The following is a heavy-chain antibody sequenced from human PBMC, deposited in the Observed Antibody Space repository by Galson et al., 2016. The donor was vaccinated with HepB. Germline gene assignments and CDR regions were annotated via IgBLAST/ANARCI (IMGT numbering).Heavy chain of an antibody. D-gene: IGHD2-8*02. CDR1: GYSFSTYW. CDR3: AAARPPGLVLVY. Sequence: QSGAEVKKPGESLKISCKASGYSFSTYWIGWVRQMPGKGLEWMGIIDPSDSEIRSMPSFRGHVTISADKSTNTAYLQWSSLKASDTAVYYCAAARPPGLVLVYWGLGTRVTVSS. V-gene: IGHV5-51*01. CDR2: IDPSDSEI. J-gene: IGHJ4*02.